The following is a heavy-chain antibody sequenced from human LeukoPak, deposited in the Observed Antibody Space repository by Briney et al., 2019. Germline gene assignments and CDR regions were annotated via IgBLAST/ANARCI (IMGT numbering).Heavy chain of an antibody. CDR2: INPDGSTT. CDR3: ARVRVGAYDFEY. J-gene: IGHJ4*02. Sequence: PGGSLRLSCAASGFTFDDYAMHWVRQVPGKGLVWVSRINPDGSTTTYADSVKGRFTISRDNAKNTLYLQMNSLRAEDTAVYYCARVRVGAYDFEYWGQGTLVTVSS. CDR1: GFTFDDYA. V-gene: IGHV3-74*01. D-gene: IGHD3-10*01.